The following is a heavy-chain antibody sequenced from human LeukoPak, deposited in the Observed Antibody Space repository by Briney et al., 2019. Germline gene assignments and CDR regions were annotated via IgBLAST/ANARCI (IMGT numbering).Heavy chain of an antibody. CDR1: GGSFSGYY. CDR3: ARLPGGDSSSVVAFDI. CDR2: INHSGST. Sequence: SETLSLTCAVYGGSFSGYYWSWIRQPPGKGLEWIGEINHSGSTNYNPSLKSRVTMSVDTSKNQFSLNLRSVTAADTAVYYCARLPGGDSSSVVAFDIWGQGTMVTVSS. D-gene: IGHD2-21*02. V-gene: IGHV4-34*01. J-gene: IGHJ3*02.